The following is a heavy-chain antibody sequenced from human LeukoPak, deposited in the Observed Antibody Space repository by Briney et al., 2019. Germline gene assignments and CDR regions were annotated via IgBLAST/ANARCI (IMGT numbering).Heavy chain of an antibody. V-gene: IGHV3-30*02. CDR1: GFTFSTYG. CDR3: AKGRSDFDY. J-gene: IGHJ4*02. CDR2: IGPDGSGK. Sequence: GGPLRLSCAASGFTFSTYGMYWVRQAPGKGLEWVAFIGPDGSGKYHADSVKGRFTISRDNSKNTLSLQMSSLRAEDTAVYYCAKGRSDFDYWGQGTLVTVSS.